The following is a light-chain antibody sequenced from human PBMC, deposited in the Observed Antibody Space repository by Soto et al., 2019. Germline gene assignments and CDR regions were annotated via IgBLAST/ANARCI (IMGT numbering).Light chain of an antibody. Sequence: EIVMTQSPATLSLSPGERATLSCSASQSVNSNLAWYQQKAGQAPRLLIYGTSTRATGIPARFSGSVSGTEFTLTISSLQSEDFAVYYCQQYNEWPPFTFGQGTRLEIK. CDR2: GTS. J-gene: IGKJ5*01. V-gene: IGKV3-15*01. CDR1: QSVNSN. CDR3: QQYNEWPPFT.